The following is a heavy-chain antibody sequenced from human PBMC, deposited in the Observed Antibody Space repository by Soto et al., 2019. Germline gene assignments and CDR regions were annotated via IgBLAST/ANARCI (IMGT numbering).Heavy chain of an antibody. CDR1: GFTFSSYA. CDR3: AKGRRNDFWSGYSPYSGMDV. D-gene: IGHD3-3*01. J-gene: IGHJ6*02. V-gene: IGHV3-23*01. Sequence: PGGSLRLSCAASGFTFSSYAMSWVRQAPGKGLEWVSAISGSGGSTYYADSVKGRFTISRDNSKNTLYLQMNSLRAEDTAVYYCAKGRRNDFWSGYSPYSGMDVWGQGTTVTVS. CDR2: ISGSGGST.